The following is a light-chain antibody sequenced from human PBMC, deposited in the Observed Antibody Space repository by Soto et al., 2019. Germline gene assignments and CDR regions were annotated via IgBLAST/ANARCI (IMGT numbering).Light chain of an antibody. V-gene: IGLV2-14*01. CDR3: SSYTSTTTRL. Sequence: QSVLTQPASVSGSPGQSITVSCTGTSSDVGVYTHVAWYQQHPGKAPKLMIYEVSNRPSGISNRFSGSKSGNTASLTISGLQAEDDADYYCSSYTSTTTRLFGTGTKLTVL. CDR1: SSDVGVYTH. CDR2: EVS. J-gene: IGLJ1*01.